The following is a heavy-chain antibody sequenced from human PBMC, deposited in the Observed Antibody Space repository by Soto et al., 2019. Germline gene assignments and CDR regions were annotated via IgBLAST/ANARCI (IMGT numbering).Heavy chain of an antibody. D-gene: IGHD7-27*01. Sequence: GGSLRLSCAASGFTFSSYWMSWVRQAPGKGLEWVANIKQDGSEKYYVDSVKGRFTISRDNAKNSLYLQMNSLRAEDTAVYYCARNKLTGDYRSAFDIWGQGTMVTVSS. CDR2: IKQDGSEK. CDR1: GFTFSSYW. CDR3: ARNKLTGDYRSAFDI. V-gene: IGHV3-7*01. J-gene: IGHJ3*02.